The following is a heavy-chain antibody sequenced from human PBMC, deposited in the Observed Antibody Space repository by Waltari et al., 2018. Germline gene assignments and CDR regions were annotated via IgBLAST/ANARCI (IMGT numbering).Heavy chain of an antibody. J-gene: IGHJ6*02. CDR2: ISWDSRAI. D-gene: IGHD6-13*01. Sequence: EVKVVESGGGLVQPGRSLRLSCTGSGFSFDNFAMHWVRQAPGKGWDWVSGISWDSRAIGYADSVKGRFTISRDNARNSVYLQMNSLRSEDMALYYCAKGVSSWYSFGMDVWGQGTTVTVSS. V-gene: IGHV3-9*03. CDR3: AKGVSSWYSFGMDV. CDR1: GFSFDNFA.